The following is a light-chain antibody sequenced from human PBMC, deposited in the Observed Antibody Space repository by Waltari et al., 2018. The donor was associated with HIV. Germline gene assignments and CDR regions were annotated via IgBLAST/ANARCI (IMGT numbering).Light chain of an antibody. CDR3: QSYDSSLSGYVV. J-gene: IGLJ2*01. Sequence: QSALTQPPSASGSPGQSVTISCTGTSSDVGGYNYVSWYQQHPGKAPKLLIYEVTERPSGVSSRFSGSKSGYTASLTVSGLQAEDEADYYCQSYDSSLSGYVVFGGGTKLTVL. CDR2: EVT. CDR1: SSDVGGYNY. V-gene: IGLV2-8*01.